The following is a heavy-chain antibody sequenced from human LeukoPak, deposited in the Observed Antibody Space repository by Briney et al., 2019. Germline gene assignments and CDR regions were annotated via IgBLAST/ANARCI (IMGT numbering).Heavy chain of an antibody. D-gene: IGHD4-23*01. CDR1: GGSISSYY. Sequence: PSETLCLTCTVSGGSISSYYWSWIRQPPGKGLEWIGYIYYSGSTNYNPSLKSRVTISVDTSKNQFSLKLSSVTAADTAVYYCARGTYGGNPHDAFDIWGQGTMVTVSS. CDR2: IYYSGST. J-gene: IGHJ3*02. CDR3: ARGTYGGNPHDAFDI. V-gene: IGHV4-59*01.